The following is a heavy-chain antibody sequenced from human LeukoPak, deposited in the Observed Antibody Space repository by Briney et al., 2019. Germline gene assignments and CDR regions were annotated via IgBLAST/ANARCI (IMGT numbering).Heavy chain of an antibody. CDR2: IWYDGSNK. J-gene: IGHJ4*02. Sequence: GRSLRLSCAASGLTFSSYGMHWVRQAPGKGLEWVAVIWYDGSNKYYADSVKGRFTISRDNSKNTLYLQMNSLRAEDTAVYYCARGGMGYDFWSGPYYFDYWGQGTLVTVSS. CDR3: ARGGMGYDFWSGPYYFDY. D-gene: IGHD3-3*01. CDR1: GLTFSSYG. V-gene: IGHV3-33*01.